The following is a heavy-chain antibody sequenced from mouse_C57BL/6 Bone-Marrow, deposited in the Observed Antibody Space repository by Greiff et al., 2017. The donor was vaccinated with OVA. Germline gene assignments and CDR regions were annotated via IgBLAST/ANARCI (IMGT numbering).Heavy chain of an antibody. CDR1: GFNIKDDY. D-gene: IGHD1-1*01. CDR3: TNCSLDY. Sequence: VQLQQSGAELVRPGASVKLSCTASGFNIKDDYMHWVKQRPEQGLEWIGGIDPENGDTEYASKFQGKATITADTSSNTAYLQLSSLTSEDTTVYYCTNCSLDYWGQGTTLTVPS. V-gene: IGHV14-4*01. J-gene: IGHJ2*01. CDR2: IDPENGDT.